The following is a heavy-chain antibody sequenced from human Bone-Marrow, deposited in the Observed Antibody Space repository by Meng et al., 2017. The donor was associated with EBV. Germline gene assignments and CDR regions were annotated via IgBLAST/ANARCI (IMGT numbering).Heavy chain of an antibody. J-gene: IGHJ4*02. Sequence: QVPLQESGPGLVKPSVTLSLPCAVSCGSISSNNWWSWVRQPPGKGLESIGEIYHSGSTNYNPSLKSRVTISVDKSKNQFSLKLSSVTAADTAVYYCAKGGGYYYDSSGFHYDYWGQGTLVTVSS. D-gene: IGHD3-22*01. CDR3: AKGGGYYYDSSGFHYDY. CDR1: CGSISSNNW. V-gene: IGHV4-4*02. CDR2: IYHSGST.